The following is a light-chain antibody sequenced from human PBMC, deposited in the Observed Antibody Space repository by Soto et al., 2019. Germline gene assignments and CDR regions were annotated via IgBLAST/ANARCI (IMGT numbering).Light chain of an antibody. J-gene: IGKJ1*01. Sequence: IALSLSPAAVSASPGERVTLSCRASQSVTSNLACYQQKPAQATRLIVYGATTRATGIPPRFSGSGSGTEFTLTISSLQAEDVAAYYCQQYNNWHPWTFGQGTKVDIK. CDR3: QQYNNWHPWT. CDR2: GAT. V-gene: IGKV3-15*01. CDR1: QSVTSN.